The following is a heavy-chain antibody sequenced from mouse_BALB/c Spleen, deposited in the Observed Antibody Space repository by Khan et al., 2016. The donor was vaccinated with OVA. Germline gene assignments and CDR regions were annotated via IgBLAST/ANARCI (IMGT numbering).Heavy chain of an antibody. V-gene: IGHV1-20*02. CDR3: ARKSGSDFDY. J-gene: IGHJ2*01. CDR2: INPHIGEA. D-gene: IGHD1-3*01. Sequence: EVQLQESGPELVKPGASVKISCTASGYSFTGYFMNWVMQSHGKSLEWIGRINPHIGEAFYNQKFKGKATLTVDESSSTAHMEIRSLASEDSAVDYYARKSGSDFDYWGQGTTLTVSS. CDR1: GYSFTGYF.